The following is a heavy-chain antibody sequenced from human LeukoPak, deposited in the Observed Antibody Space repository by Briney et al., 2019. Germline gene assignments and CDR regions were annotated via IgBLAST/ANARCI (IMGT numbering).Heavy chain of an antibody. CDR1: GYTFTGYC. CDR3: ARDHQFSYYDFWSGYPLDY. J-gene: IGHJ4*02. D-gene: IGHD3-3*01. V-gene: IGHV1-2*02. Sequence: ASVKVSCKASGYTFTGYCMHWVRQAPGQGLEWMGWINPNSGGTNYAQKFQGRVTMTRDTSISTAYMELSRLRSDDTAVYYCARDHQFSYYDFWSGYPLDYWGQGTLVTVSS. CDR2: INPNSGGT.